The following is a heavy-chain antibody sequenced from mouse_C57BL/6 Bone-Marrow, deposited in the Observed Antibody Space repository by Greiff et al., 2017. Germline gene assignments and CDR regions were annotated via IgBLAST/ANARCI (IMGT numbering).Heavy chain of an antibody. J-gene: IGHJ4*01. CDR2: IRSKSNNYAT. D-gene: IGHD2-3*01. V-gene: IGHV10-1*01. Sequence: DVMLVESGGGLVQPKGSLKLSCAASGFSFNTYAMNWVRQAPGKGLEWVARIRSKSNNYATYYADSVKDRFTISRDDSESMLYLQMNNLKTEDTAMYYCVRRDDGYPYAMDYWGQGTSVTVSS. CDR1: GFSFNTYA. CDR3: VRRDDGYPYAMDY.